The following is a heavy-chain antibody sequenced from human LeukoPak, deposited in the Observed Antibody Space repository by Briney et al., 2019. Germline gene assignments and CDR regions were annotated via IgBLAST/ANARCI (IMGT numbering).Heavy chain of an antibody. CDR2: IIPIFGIA. J-gene: IGHJ6*03. Sequence: ASVKVSCKASGGTFSSYAISWVRQAPGQGLEWMGGIIPIFGIANYAQKFQGRVTITTDESTSTAYMELSSLRSEDTAVYYCARGEYGDLFPAIYYYYYMDVWGKGTTVTVSS. V-gene: IGHV1-69*05. D-gene: IGHD4-17*01. CDR1: GGTFSSYA. CDR3: ARGEYGDLFPAIYYYYYMDV.